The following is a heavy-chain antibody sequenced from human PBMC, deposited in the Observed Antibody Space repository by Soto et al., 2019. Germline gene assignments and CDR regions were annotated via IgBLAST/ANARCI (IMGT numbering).Heavy chain of an antibody. Sequence: GASVKVSCKASGYTFDIYGISWVRQVPGKGPEWMGWISADNGDTKYAQRMQGRVTMTTDTATSTAYMELRSLRSDDTAVYYCARDRSYYYDSSGYTFDFWGQGSLVTVSS. J-gene: IGHJ4*02. V-gene: IGHV1-18*01. CDR3: ARDRSYYYDSSGYTFDF. D-gene: IGHD3-22*01. CDR2: ISADNGDT. CDR1: GYTFDIYG.